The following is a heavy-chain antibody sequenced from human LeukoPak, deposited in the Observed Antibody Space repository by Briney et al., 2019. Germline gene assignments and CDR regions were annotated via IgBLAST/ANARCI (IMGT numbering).Heavy chain of an antibody. V-gene: IGHV3-23*01. D-gene: IGHD4-17*01. J-gene: IGHJ4*02. Sequence: GGSLRLSCAASGFTFSSYAMSWVRQAPGKGLEWVSAISGSGGSTYYADSVKGRFTISRDNSKNTLHLQMNSLRAEDTAVYYCAKEALSELNDYGDYGQFDYWGQGTLVTVSS. CDR1: GFTFSSYA. CDR3: AKEALSELNDYGDYGQFDY. CDR2: ISGSGGST.